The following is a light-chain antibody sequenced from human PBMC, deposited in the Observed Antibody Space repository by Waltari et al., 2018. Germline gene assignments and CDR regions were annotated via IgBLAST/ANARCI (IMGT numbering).Light chain of an antibody. CDR2: KAS. CDR1: QSISSW. V-gene: IGKV1-5*03. CDR3: QQYKSYPWT. J-gene: IGKJ1*01. Sequence: DIQMTQSPSTLSASVGDRVTITCRASQSISSWLAWYQQKPGKAPKLLIYKASSLESGVPSRFSGSGSGTEFTLTISSLQPEDFATYYCQQYKSYPWTFGQGTKVEIK.